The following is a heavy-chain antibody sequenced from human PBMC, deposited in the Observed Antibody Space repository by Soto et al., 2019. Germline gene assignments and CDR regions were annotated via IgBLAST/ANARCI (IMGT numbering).Heavy chain of an antibody. CDR3: AKGGIVVVVAATTGLYY. V-gene: IGHV3-30*18. CDR2: ISYDGSNK. CDR1: GFTFSSYG. J-gene: IGHJ4*02. D-gene: IGHD2-15*01. Sequence: GGSLRLSCAASGFTFSSYGMHWVRHAPGKGLEWVAVISYDGSNKYYADSVKGRFTISRDNSKNTMYLQMNSLRAEDTAVYYCAKGGIVVVVAATTGLYYWGQGTLVTVSS.